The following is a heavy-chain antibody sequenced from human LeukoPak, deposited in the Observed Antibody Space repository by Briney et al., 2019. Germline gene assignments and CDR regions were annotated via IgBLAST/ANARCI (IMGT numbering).Heavy chain of an antibody. J-gene: IGHJ6*02. CDR3: ARGPAALRGWRYGMDV. V-gene: IGHV1-69*04. D-gene: IGHD6-19*01. Sequence: ASVKVSCKASGGTFSSYAISWVRQAPGQGLEWMGRIIPILGIANYAQKFQGRVTITADKSTSTAYMELSSLRSEDTAVYYRARGPAALRGWRYGMDVWGQGTTVTVSS. CDR2: IIPILGIA. CDR1: GGTFSSYA.